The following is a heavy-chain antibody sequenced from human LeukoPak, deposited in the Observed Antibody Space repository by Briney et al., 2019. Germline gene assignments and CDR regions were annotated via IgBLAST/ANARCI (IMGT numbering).Heavy chain of an antibody. CDR3: ARRIVVVPAAIQCYYYGMDV. Sequence: SETLSLTCTVSGGSISSSSYSWGWIRQPPGKGLEWIGSIYYSGSTYYNPSLKSRVTISVDTSKNQFSLKLSSVTAADTAVYYCARRIVVVPAAIQCYYYGMDVWGQGTTVTVSS. V-gene: IGHV4-39*01. CDR2: IYYSGST. J-gene: IGHJ6*02. CDR1: GGSISSSSYS. D-gene: IGHD2-2*02.